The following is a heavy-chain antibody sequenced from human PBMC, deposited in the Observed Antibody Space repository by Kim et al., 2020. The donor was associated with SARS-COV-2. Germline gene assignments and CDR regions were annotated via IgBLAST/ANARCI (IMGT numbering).Heavy chain of an antibody. V-gene: IGHV5-10-1*01. CDR1: GYSFTSYW. CDR2: IDPSDSYT. J-gene: IGHJ5*02. CDR3: ARGLDYYGSGSYYNPPMGSWFDP. D-gene: IGHD3-10*01. Sequence: GESLKISCKGSGYSFTSYWISWVRQMPGKGLEWMGRIDPSDSYTNYSPSFQGHVTISADKSISTAYLQWSSLKASDTAMYYCARGLDYYGSGSYYNPPMGSWFDPWGQGTLVTVSS.